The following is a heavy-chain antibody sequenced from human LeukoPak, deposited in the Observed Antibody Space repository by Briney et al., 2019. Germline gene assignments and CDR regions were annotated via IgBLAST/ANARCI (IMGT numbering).Heavy chain of an antibody. Sequence: GGSLRLSCAASGFTFTDYAMGWVRQAPGQGLEWASTISASGSTTYYADSVRGRFTISRDNSKNTLSLQMSSLRAEDTAVYYCAKARTPYNSGFDYWGQGSLVTVSS. CDR2: ISASGSTT. D-gene: IGHD6-19*01. CDR3: AKARTPYNSGFDY. CDR1: GFTFTDYA. J-gene: IGHJ4*02. V-gene: IGHV3-23*01.